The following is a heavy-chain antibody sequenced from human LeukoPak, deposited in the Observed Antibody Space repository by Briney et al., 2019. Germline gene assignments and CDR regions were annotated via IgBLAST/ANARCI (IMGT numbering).Heavy chain of an antibody. CDR2: ISSSSSYI. J-gene: IGHJ4*02. CDR1: GFTFSSYS. Sequence: GGSLRLSCAASGFTFSSYSMNWVRQAPGKGLEWVSSISSSSSYIYYADSVKGRFTISRDNAKNSLYLQMNSLRAEDTAVYYCARFYDSSGYYSGHFDYWGQGTLVTVPS. V-gene: IGHV3-21*01. D-gene: IGHD3-22*01. CDR3: ARFYDSSGYYSGHFDY.